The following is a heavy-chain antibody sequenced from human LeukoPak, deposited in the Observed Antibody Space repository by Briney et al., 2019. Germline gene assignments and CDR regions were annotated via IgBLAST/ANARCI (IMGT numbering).Heavy chain of an antibody. Sequence: ASVKVSCKTSGYSFTDYYLHWVRQAPGQGLEWMGWISPNNGGTSSAQKFQGRVTMTRDTSITTVYMEVTWLRSDDTAIYYCARADRLHGGPYLIGPWGQGTLVTVSS. CDR3: ARADRLHGGPYLIGP. D-gene: IGHD2-21*01. J-gene: IGHJ5*02. V-gene: IGHV1-2*02. CDR1: GYSFTDYY. CDR2: ISPNNGGT.